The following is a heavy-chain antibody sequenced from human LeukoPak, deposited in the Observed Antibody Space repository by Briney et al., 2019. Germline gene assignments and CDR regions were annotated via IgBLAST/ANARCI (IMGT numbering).Heavy chain of an antibody. D-gene: IGHD3-3*01. CDR1: GGSISSGGYY. CDR2: IYYSGST. V-gene: IGHV4-31*03. J-gene: IGHJ6*02. CDR3: ARDEMRHYDFWSGYLNYYYYYGMDV. Sequence: SETLSLTCTVSGGSISSGGYYWSWIRQHPGKGLEWIGYIYYSGSTYYNPSLKSRVTISVDTSKNQFSLKLSSVTAADTAVYYCARDEMRHYDFWSGYLNYYYYYGMDVWGQGTTVTVSS.